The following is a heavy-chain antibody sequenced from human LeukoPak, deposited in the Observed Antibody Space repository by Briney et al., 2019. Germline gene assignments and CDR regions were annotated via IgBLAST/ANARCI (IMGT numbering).Heavy chain of an antibody. J-gene: IGHJ2*01. V-gene: IGHV4-30-4*08. CDR3: ARGYCSSTSCPDFDL. CDR1: GGSISSGDYY. Sequence: SQTLSLTCTVPGGSISSGDYYWSWIRQPPGKGLEWIGYIYYSGSTYYNPSLKSRVTISVDTSKNQFSLKLSSVTAADTAVYYCARGYCSSTSCPDFDLWGRGTLVTVSS. CDR2: IYYSGST. D-gene: IGHD2-2*01.